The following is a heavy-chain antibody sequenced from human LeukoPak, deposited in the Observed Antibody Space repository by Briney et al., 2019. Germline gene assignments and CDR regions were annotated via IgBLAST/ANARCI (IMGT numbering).Heavy chain of an antibody. D-gene: IGHD3-22*01. CDR2: IIPILGIA. CDR3: ASGYYDSSGYYYITDY. J-gene: IGHJ4*02. CDR1: GYTFTGYY. V-gene: IGHV1-69*02. Sequence: SVKVSCKASGYTFTGYYMHWVRQAPGQGLEWMGRIIPILGIANYAQKFQGRVTITADKSTSTAYMELSRLRSEDTAVYYCASGYYDSSGYYYITDYWGQGTLVTVSS.